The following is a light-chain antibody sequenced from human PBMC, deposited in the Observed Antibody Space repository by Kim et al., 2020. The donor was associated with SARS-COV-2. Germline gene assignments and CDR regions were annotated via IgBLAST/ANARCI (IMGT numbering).Light chain of an antibody. CDR2: DVS. CDR3: SSYTSSSSVV. Sequence: GQSITISCTGTSSDVSGYNYGSWYQQHPGKAPKLMIYDVSNRPSGVSNRFSGSESGNTASLTISGLQAEDEADYYCSSYTSSSSVVFGGGTQLTVL. CDR1: SSDVSGYNY. V-gene: IGLV2-14*03. J-gene: IGLJ2*01.